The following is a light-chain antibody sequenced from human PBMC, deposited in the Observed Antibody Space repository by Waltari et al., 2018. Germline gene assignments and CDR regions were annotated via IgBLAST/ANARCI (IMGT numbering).Light chain of an antibody. Sequence: EIVLTPSPGPLSLSPGERATLPCRASKRIRSSNLAWYQQKPGQAPRLIPYDASSSATGIPDRFSGSGSGTDFTLNMSRLVAEDVAVYYCQQYGSSPRKFGQGTKVEIK. V-gene: IGKV3-20*01. CDR3: QQYGSSPRK. CDR2: DAS. J-gene: IGKJ1*01. CDR1: KRIRSSN.